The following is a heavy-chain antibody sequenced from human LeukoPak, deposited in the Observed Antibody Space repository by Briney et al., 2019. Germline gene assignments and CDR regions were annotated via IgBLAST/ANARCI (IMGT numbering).Heavy chain of an antibody. V-gene: IGHV1-8*01. J-gene: IGHJ4*02. CDR3: ARGASQRGYSYGSWYY. Sequence: YXXNWVRQATGQGLEWMGWMNPNSGNTGYAQKFQGRVTMTRNTSISTAYMELSSLRSEDTAVYYCARGASQRGYSYGSWYYWGQGTLVTVSS. CDR1: YX. CDR2: MNPNSGNT. D-gene: IGHD5-18*01.